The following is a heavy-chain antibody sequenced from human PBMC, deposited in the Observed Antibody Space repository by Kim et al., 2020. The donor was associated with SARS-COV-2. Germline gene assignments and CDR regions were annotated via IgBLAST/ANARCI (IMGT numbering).Heavy chain of an antibody. CDR2: IYYSGST. Sequence: SETLSLTCTVSGGSISSYYWSWIRQPPGKGLEWIGYIYYSGSTNYNPSLKSRVTISVDTSKNQFSLKLSSVTAADTAVYYCARGRYYGSGSYLLKYGMDV. J-gene: IGHJ6*01. CDR3: ARGRYYGSGSYLLKYGMDV. V-gene: IGHV4-59*01. D-gene: IGHD3-10*01. CDR1: GGSISSYY.